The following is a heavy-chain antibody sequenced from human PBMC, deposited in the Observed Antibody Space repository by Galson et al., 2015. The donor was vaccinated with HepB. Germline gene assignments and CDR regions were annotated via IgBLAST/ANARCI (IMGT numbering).Heavy chain of an antibody. CDR3: ARERVYGDDNWFDP. J-gene: IGHJ5*02. CDR2: INAGNGNT. Sequence: SVKVSCKASGYTFTSYAMHWVRQAPGQRLEWMGWINAGNGNTKYSQKFQGRVTITRDTSASTAYMELSSLRSEDTAVYYCARERVYGDDNWFDPWGQGTLVTVSS. D-gene: IGHD4-17*01. CDR1: GYTFTSYA. V-gene: IGHV1-3*01.